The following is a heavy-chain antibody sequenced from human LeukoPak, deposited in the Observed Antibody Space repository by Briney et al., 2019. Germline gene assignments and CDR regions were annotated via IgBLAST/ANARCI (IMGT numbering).Heavy chain of an antibody. Sequence: PSQTLSLTCAVSGDSISSGGYWWSWIRQHPGKGPEWIGYISYSGSTYYNPSLKSRVTISVDTSKNQFSLKLSSVTAADTAVYYCARQSSGYDFWSGYYVCWFDPWGQGTLVTVSS. J-gene: IGHJ5*02. V-gene: IGHV4-30-2*03. CDR3: ARQSSGYDFWSGYYVCWFDP. CDR2: ISYSGST. D-gene: IGHD3-3*01. CDR1: GDSISSGGYW.